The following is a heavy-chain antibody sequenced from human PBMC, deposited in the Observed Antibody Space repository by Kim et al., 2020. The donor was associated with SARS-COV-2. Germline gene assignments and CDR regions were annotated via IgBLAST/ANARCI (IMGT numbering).Heavy chain of an antibody. D-gene: IGHD3-10*01. J-gene: IGHJ4*02. Sequence: SVKVSCRTSGDSFINFALSWVRQSPGEGLEWMGGIIPIFHTPKYPQKFQDRVTITADASTSTAYLEPSSLRSDDTAIYFCATAPTMIRRAYYFDCWGQG. CDR1: GDSFINFA. CDR3: ATAPTMIRRAYYFDC. V-gene: IGHV1-69*13. CDR2: IIPIFHTP.